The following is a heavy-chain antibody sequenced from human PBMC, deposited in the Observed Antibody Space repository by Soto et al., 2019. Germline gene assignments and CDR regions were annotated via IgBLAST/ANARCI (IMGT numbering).Heavy chain of an antibody. CDR1: GFTFSTYA. V-gene: IGHV3-23*01. CDR3: AKDATTANFGY. D-gene: IGHD4-17*01. CDR2: ISGSGGTT. J-gene: IGHJ4*02. Sequence: SLRLSCAASGFTFSTYAMSWVRQAPGEGLEWVSTISGSGGTTYHAASVKGRFTISRDNSKNTLYLQMNSLRAEDTAVYYCAKDATTANFGYWGQGTLVTVSS.